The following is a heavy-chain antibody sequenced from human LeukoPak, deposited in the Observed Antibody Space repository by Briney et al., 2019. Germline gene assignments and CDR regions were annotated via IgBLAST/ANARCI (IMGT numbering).Heavy chain of an antibody. CDR3: AKDLGVAVAGTSFDH. Sequence: GGSLRLSCAASGFTFSSYSMNLVRQAPGKGLEWISSISSSSSYIYYADSVKGRFTISRDNAKNTVYLQMNSLRAEDTALYYCAKDLGVAVAGTSFDHWGQGTLVTVSS. CDR1: GFTFSSYS. V-gene: IGHV3-21*01. CDR2: ISSSSSYI. J-gene: IGHJ4*02. D-gene: IGHD6-19*01.